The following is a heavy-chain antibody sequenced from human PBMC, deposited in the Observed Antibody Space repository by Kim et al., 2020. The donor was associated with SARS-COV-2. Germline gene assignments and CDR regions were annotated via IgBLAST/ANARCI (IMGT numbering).Heavy chain of an antibody. Sequence: QTFQGRVTMTRDTSTSTVYMELSSLRSEDTAVYYCARDPYSSAWYGGLDYWGQGTLVTVSS. CDR3: ARDPYSSAWYGGLDY. D-gene: IGHD6-19*01. V-gene: IGHV1-46*01. J-gene: IGHJ4*02.